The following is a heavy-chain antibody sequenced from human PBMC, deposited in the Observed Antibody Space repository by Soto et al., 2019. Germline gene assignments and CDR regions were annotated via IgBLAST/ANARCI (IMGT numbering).Heavy chain of an antibody. Sequence: QVQLQESGPGLVKPSDTLSLTCAVSGYSISSSNWYGCIRQPPRKGLEWIGNIYSSGTTYYNPSLKSRVARSVDTSKNQFSLKLTSVTAVDTAVYYCARREIQGPIDYWGQGTLVTVSS. CDR3: ARREIQGPIDY. V-gene: IGHV4-28*01. J-gene: IGHJ4*02. CDR2: IYSSGTT. CDR1: GYSISSSNW. D-gene: IGHD1-26*01.